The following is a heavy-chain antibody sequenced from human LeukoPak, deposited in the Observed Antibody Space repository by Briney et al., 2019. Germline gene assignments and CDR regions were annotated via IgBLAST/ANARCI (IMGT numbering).Heavy chain of an antibody. D-gene: IGHD6-19*01. CDR1: GFTFSNYN. J-gene: IGHJ4*02. Sequence: GGSLRLSCAASGFTFSNYNMNWVRQAPGKGLEWVSCISISSNYIYYPDSVKGRFTISRDNAKNSLYLRMNSLRAEDTAVYYCATDRRYSSGPYTLFDSWGQGTSVTVSS. V-gene: IGHV3-21*01. CDR3: ATDRRYSSGPYTLFDS. CDR2: ISISSNYI.